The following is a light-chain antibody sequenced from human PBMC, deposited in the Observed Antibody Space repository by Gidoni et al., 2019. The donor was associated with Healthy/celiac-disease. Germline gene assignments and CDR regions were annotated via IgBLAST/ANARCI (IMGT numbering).Light chain of an antibody. CDR1: QSISSY. Sequence: DIQMTQSPSSLSAAVGERVPITCRASQSISSYLNWCQQKPGKAPTLLIYAAASLQSGVPSSLSGSGSGTAFSLTISSLQPEDCATYYCQQRYSTPRGVTFGPGTKVDIK. CDR2: AAA. V-gene: IGKV1-39*01. CDR3: QQRYSTPRGVT. J-gene: IGKJ3*01.